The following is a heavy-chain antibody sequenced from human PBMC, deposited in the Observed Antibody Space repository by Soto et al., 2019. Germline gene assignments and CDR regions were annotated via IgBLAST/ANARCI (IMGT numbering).Heavy chain of an antibody. J-gene: IGHJ4*02. Sequence: GGSLRLSCAASGFTFSNAWMSWVRQAPGKGLEWVGRIKSKTDGGTTDYAAPMKGRFTISRDDSKNTLYLQMNSLKTEDTAVYYCTTDPGATISDYWGQGTLVTVSS. CDR2: IKSKTDGGTT. CDR3: TTDPGATISDY. D-gene: IGHD5-12*01. V-gene: IGHV3-15*01. CDR1: GFTFSNAW.